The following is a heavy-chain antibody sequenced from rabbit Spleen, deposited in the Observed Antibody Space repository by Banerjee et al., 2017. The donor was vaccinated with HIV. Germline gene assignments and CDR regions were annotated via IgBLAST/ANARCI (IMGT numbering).Heavy chain of an antibody. CDR1: GFTISNYW. V-gene: IGHV1S7*01. CDR2: IYPTTDTT. CDR3: VRDTWKFSL. Sequence: EESGGRLVQPGGSLTLSCKASGFTISNYWMNWVRQAPGKGLEWIGIIYPTTDTTYYASWVNGRFTISSHNAQNTLYLQLNSLTAADTATYFCVRDTWKFSLWGPGTLVTVS. J-gene: IGHJ4*01. D-gene: IGHD3-1*01.